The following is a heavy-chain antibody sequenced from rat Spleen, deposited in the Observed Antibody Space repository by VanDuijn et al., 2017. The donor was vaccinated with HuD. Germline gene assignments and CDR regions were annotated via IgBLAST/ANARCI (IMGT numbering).Heavy chain of an antibody. Sequence: EVQLVETGGGLMQPGRSLKLSCVASGFTFSSYWMFWIRQAPGEGLEWLSSISPDGGSTYYPDSMKGRFTISRDNAENTVYLQMNSLRSEDTATYYCAVAGYGYWGQGVMVTVSS. D-gene: IGHD4-3*01. J-gene: IGHJ2*01. CDR1: GFTFSSYW. CDR3: AVAGYGY. CDR2: ISPDGGST. V-gene: IGHV5-58*01.